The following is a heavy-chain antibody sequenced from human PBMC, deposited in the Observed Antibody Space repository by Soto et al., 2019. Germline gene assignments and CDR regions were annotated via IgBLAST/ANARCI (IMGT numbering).Heavy chain of an antibody. CDR2: IRGSGGST. Sequence: EVQLLESGGGLVQPGGSLRLSSAASGFTFSSYAMSWVRQAPGKGLEWLSAIRGSGGSTYYAHSVKGRFTISRDNSTGTLYLQMNSLRAEATAVYYCAKESYSSSWYNWFAPWGQGTLVTVSS. J-gene: IGHJ5*02. CDR1: GFTFSSYA. CDR3: AKESYSSSWYNWFAP. V-gene: IGHV3-23*01. D-gene: IGHD6-13*01.